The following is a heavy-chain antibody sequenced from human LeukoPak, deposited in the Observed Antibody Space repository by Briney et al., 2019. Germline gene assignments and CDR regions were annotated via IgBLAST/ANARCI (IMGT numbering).Heavy chain of an antibody. CDR3: ARAGYSYGTGYYFDY. CDR2: INHSGST. J-gene: IGHJ4*02. V-gene: IGHV4-34*01. D-gene: IGHD5-18*01. Sequence: SETLSLTCAVYGGSFSGYYWSWIRQPPGKGLEWIGEINHSGSTNYNPSLKSRVTISVDTSKNQFSLKLSSVTAADAAVYYCARAGYSYGTGYYFDYWGQGALVTVSS. CDR1: GGSFSGYY.